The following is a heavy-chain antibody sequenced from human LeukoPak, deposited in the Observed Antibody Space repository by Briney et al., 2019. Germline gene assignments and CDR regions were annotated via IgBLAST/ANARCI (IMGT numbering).Heavy chain of an antibody. D-gene: IGHD2-15*01. CDR2: MNPNSGNT. CDR1: GYTFTSYD. Sequence: ASVKVSCKASGYTFTSYDINWVRQATGQGLEWMGWMNPNSGNTGYAQKFQGRVTMTRNTSISTAYMELSRLRSDDTAVYYCARVGSDLSADDAFDIWGQGTMVTVSS. V-gene: IGHV1-8*01. CDR3: ARVGSDLSADDAFDI. J-gene: IGHJ3*02.